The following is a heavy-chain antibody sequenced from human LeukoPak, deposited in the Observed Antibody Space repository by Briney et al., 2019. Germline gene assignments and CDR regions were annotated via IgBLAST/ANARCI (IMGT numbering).Heavy chain of an antibody. CDR1: GYTFTGYY. V-gene: IGHV1-2*02. D-gene: IGHD3-10*01. CDR2: INPNSGGT. Sequence: GASVKVSCKASGYTFTGYYMHWVRQAPGQGLEWMGWINPNSGGTNYAQKFQGRVTMTRDTSISTAYMELSRLRSDDTAVYYCARGSGSNFYYYYYYMDVWGKGTTVTISS. J-gene: IGHJ6*03. CDR3: ARGSGSNFYYYYYYMDV.